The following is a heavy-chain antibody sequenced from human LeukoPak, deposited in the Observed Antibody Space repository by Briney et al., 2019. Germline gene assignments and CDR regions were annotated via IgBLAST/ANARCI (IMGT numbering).Heavy chain of an antibody. CDR3: ARHSLRQLWLKEDY. D-gene: IGHD5-18*01. V-gene: IGHV4-38-2*02. CDR1: GYSISSGYY. Sequence: SETLSLTCTVSGYSISSGYYWGWVRLPPGQGLEWIGIINHRGSSFSNTSLKSRVTISVDTSTNQFSLHLRSVTAADTAVYYCARHSLRQLWLKEDYWGQGTLVTVSS. CDR2: INHRGSS. J-gene: IGHJ4*02.